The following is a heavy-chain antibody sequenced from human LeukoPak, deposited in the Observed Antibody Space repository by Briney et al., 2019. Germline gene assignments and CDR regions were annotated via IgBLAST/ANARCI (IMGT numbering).Heavy chain of an antibody. J-gene: IGHJ4*02. CDR2: IKHNGGEK. V-gene: IGHV3-7*01. Sequence: PGGSLRLSCVASGFTFTDYFMSWVRQAPGKGLEWVASIKHNGGEKYYVDSVKGRFTISRDNAKNSLYLEMSSLRVEDTAVYYCARDSVLAAGTGYFDYWGQGTLVTVSS. CDR3: ARDSVLAAGTGYFDY. CDR1: GFTFTDYF. D-gene: IGHD6-13*01.